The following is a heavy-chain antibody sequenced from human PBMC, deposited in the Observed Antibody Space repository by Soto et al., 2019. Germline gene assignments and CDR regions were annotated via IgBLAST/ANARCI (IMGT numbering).Heavy chain of an antibody. CDR3: ARDLSAKSQRDYDILTGLDY. J-gene: IGHJ4*02. Sequence: VGSLRLSCAASGFTFSSYSMNWVRQAPGKGLEWVSSISSSSNYIYYADSMKGRFTISGDNAKNSLYLQMNSLRAEDTAVYYCARDLSAKSQRDYDILTGLDYWGQGTLVTVSS. D-gene: IGHD3-9*01. V-gene: IGHV3-21*01. CDR1: GFTFSSYS. CDR2: ISSSSNYI.